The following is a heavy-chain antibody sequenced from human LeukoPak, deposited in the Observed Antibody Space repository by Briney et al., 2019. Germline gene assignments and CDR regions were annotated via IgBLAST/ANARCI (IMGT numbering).Heavy chain of an antibody. CDR2: ICFDGSNK. J-gene: IGHJ6*03. D-gene: IGHD2-8*01. V-gene: IGHV3-33*01. CDR1: GFSFRTYG. Sequence: GGSLRLSCVASGFSFRTYGMHWVRQAPGKGLEWLAVICFDGSNKYYADSVKGRFTISRDNSKNTLYLQMNSLRAEDTAVYYCARIGSTDADYYYHYMDVWGRGTTVTVSS. CDR3: ARIGSTDADYYYHYMDV.